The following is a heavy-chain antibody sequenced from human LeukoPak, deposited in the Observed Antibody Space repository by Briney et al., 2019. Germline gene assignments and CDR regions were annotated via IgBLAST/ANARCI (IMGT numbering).Heavy chain of an antibody. Sequence: GGSLRLSCAASGFTFSSYSVNWVRRAPGKGLVWVSRINSDGSSTSYADSVKGRFTISRDNAKNTLFLQMNSLRAEDTAVYYCARDEVGAADYWGQGTLVTVSS. V-gene: IGHV3-74*01. CDR3: ARDEVGAADY. D-gene: IGHD1-26*01. CDR2: INSDGSST. J-gene: IGHJ4*02. CDR1: GFTFSSYS.